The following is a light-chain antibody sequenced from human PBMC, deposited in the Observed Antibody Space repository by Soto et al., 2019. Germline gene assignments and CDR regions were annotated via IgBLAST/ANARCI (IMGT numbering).Light chain of an antibody. CDR2: EVT. Sequence: QSVLTQPPSASGSPGQSVTISCTGTSSDVGGYNYVSRYQQHPGKAPKLMIYEVTKRPSGVPDRFSGSKSGNTASLTVSGLQAEDEADYYCSSYAASNVLFGGGTKLTVL. CDR3: SSYAASNVL. J-gene: IGLJ2*01. V-gene: IGLV2-8*01. CDR1: SSDVGGYNY.